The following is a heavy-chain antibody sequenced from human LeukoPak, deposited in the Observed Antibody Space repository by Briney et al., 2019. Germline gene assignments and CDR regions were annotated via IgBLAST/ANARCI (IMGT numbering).Heavy chain of an antibody. CDR3: ARDSEIEGNGDYFEN. D-gene: IGHD2-8*01. Sequence: PGGSLRLSCAASGFTFFGHSFKWIRKAPGKGLEWVSSISIGGGNTKYADSVKGRFTISRDNAKNSVYLQMDNLRVEDTAVYYCARDSEIEGNGDYFENWGQGTLVTVSS. J-gene: IGHJ4*02. CDR2: ISIGGGNT. CDR1: GFTFFGHS. V-gene: IGHV3-21*06.